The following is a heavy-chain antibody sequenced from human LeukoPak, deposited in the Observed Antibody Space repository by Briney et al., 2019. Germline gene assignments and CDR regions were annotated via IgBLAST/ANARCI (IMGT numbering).Heavy chain of an antibody. CDR1: GGSFSGYY. D-gene: IGHD2-21*01. CDR2: MYNSGST. V-gene: IGHV4-4*07. CDR3: ARERTLVGGADI. Sequence: SETLSLTCAVYGGSFSGYYWSWIRQPAGKGLEWIGRMYNSGSTNYNPSLKSRVIISVDTSNNQFSLRLSSVTAADTAVYYCARERTLVGGADIWGQGTKVTVSS. J-gene: IGHJ3*02.